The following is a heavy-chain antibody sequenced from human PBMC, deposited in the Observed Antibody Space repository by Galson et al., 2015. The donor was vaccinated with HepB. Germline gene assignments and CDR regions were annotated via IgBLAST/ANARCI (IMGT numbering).Heavy chain of an antibody. V-gene: IGHV3-30*18. J-gene: IGHJ4*02. D-gene: IGHD6-19*01. Sequence: SLRLSCAASGFTFSSYGMHWVRQAPGKGLEWVAVISYDGSNKYYADSVKGRFTISRDNSKNTLYLQMNSLRAEDTAVYYCAKDLAVAGTVGAGWYWGQGTLVTVSS. CDR1: GFTFSSYG. CDR3: AKDLAVAGTVGAGWY. CDR2: ISYDGSNK.